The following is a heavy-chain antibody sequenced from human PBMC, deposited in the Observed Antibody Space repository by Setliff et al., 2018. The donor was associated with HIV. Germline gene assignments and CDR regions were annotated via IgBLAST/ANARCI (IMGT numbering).Heavy chain of an antibody. CDR3: ARDSGGSPLLDAFEI. D-gene: IGHD1-26*01. Sequence: PSETLSLTCTVSGGSISSGSNYWSWIRQPAGKGLEWIGRIYTSGSTNYNPSLKSRVTISVDTSNNQFSLKLSSVTAAYTAVYYCARDSGGSPLLDAFEIWGQGTMVTVSS. CDR1: GGSISSGSNY. CDR2: IYTSGST. V-gene: IGHV4-61*02. J-gene: IGHJ3*02.